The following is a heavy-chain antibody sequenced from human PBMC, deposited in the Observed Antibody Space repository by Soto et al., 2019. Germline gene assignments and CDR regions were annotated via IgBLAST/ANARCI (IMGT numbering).Heavy chain of an antibody. V-gene: IGHV3-33*01. CDR3: ARAPFSQGIFDY. Sequence: GGSLRLSCAASGFTFSSYGMHWVRQAPGKGLEWVAVIWYDGSNKYYADSVKGRFTISRDNSKNTLYLQMNSLRAEDTAVYYCARAPFSQGIFDYWGQGTLVTSPQ. J-gene: IGHJ4*02. CDR2: IWYDGSNK. CDR1: GFTFSSYG.